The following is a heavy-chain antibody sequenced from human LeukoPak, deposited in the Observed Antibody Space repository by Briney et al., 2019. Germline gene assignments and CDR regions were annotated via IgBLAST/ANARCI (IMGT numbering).Heavy chain of an antibody. CDR1: GLTFSNYA. Sequence: GGSLSLSCAASGLTFSNYAMSWFRQAPGKGLQWVSGITSGFTPHYADSVKGRFTISRDNSKNTFHLQMNSLRAEDTAVYYCAKDYSDSRVGDVFFEYWGQGTLVTVSS. CDR3: AKDYSDSRVGDVFFEY. J-gene: IGHJ4*02. D-gene: IGHD1-26*01. CDR2: ITSGFTP. V-gene: IGHV3-23*01.